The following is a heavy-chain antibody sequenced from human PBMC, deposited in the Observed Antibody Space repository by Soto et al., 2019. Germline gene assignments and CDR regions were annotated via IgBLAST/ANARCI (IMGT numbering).Heavy chain of an antibody. CDR1: GGSISSSSYY. Sequence: SETLSLTCTVSGGSISSSSYYWGWIRQPPGKGLEWIGSIYYSGSTYYNPSLKSRVTMSLDTSKNQFSLKLSSMTAADTAVYYCASLGPTVDYWGQGARVTVSS. CDR3: ASLGPTVDY. V-gene: IGHV4-39*07. D-gene: IGHD1-26*01. J-gene: IGHJ4*02. CDR2: IYYSGST.